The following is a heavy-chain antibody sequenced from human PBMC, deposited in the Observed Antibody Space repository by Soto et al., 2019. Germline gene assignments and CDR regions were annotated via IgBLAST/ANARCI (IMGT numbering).Heavy chain of an antibody. V-gene: IGHV3-30*18. D-gene: IGHD2-2*01. CDR2: ISYDGSNK. CDR1: GFTFSSYG. Sequence: QVQLVESGGGVVQPGRSLRLSCAASGFTFSSYGMHWVRQAPGKGLEWVAVISYDGSNKYYADSVKGRFTISRDNSKNTLYLQMNSLRAEDTAVYYCAKDQAAAILSSEYFQHWGQGTLVTVSS. J-gene: IGHJ1*01. CDR3: AKDQAAAILSSEYFQH.